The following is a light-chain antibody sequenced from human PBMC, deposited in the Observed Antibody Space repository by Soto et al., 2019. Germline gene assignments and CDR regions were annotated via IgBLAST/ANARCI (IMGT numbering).Light chain of an antibody. Sequence: EVVLTQSPGTLSLSAGETATLSCRASRSVSNNLAWYQQKPGQAPRLLIYGASTRATGIPDRFTGSGSGTDFSLTISRLEPEDFAVYYCQQFIGSRTPGQGTKVDIK. CDR3: QQFIGSRT. J-gene: IGKJ1*01. CDR1: RSVSNN. V-gene: IGKV3-20*01. CDR2: GAS.